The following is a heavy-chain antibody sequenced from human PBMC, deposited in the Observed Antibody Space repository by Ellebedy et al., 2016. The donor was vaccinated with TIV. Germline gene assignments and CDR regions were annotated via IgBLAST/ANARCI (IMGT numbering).Heavy chain of an antibody. Sequence: GGSLRLSCAASGFTFTNYWMSWVRQAPGKGLEWVATIKQGGSEKYYVDSVKGRFTISRDNAKNSLYLQMNSLRDDDTAVYYCAKRDHSNWGQGTLVTVSS. CDR1: GFTFTNYW. CDR3: AKRDHSN. D-gene: IGHD4-11*01. J-gene: IGHJ4*02. CDR2: IKQGGSEK. V-gene: IGHV3-7*03.